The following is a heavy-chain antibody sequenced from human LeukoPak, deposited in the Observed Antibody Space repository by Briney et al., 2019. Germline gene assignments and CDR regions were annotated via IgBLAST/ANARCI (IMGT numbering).Heavy chain of an antibody. D-gene: IGHD3-10*01. CDR2: IYYSGNT. J-gene: IGHJ4*02. Sequence: SETLSLTCTVSGGSISSSSYYWGWIRQPPGKGLEWIGSIYYSGNTYYNPSLKSRVTMSIDGSKNQFSLKLSSVTAADTAVYYCARDYGFGEGNYFFDYWGQGTLVTVSS. CDR3: ARDYGFGEGNYFFDY. CDR1: GGSISSSSYY. V-gene: IGHV4-39*07.